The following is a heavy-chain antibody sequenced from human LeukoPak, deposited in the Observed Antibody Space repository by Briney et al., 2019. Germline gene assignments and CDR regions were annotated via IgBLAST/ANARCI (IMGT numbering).Heavy chain of an antibody. Sequence: PSETLSLTCAVYGGSFSGYYWSWIRQPPGKGLEWIGEINHSGSTNYNPSLKSRVTISVDTSKNQFSLKLSSVTAADTAVYYCARGPSDYRGQGTLVTVSS. CDR3: ARGPSDY. J-gene: IGHJ4*02. CDR1: GGSFSGYY. CDR2: INHSGST. V-gene: IGHV4-34*01.